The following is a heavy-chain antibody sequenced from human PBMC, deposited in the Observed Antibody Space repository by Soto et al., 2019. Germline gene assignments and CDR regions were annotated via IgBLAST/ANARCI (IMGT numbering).Heavy chain of an antibody. V-gene: IGHV4-30-4*08. CDR2: IFYSGST. J-gene: IGHJ4*02. Sequence: SETLSLTCTVSGGSISSGDYYWSWIRQPPGKGLEWIGYIFYSGSTYYNPSLRSRVTISVDTSKNQFSLKLSSVTAADTAVYYCARWGQGRYDPRAYDYWGQGTLVTGSS. CDR1: GGSISSGDYY. D-gene: IGHD1-20*01. CDR3: ARWGQGRYDPRAYDY.